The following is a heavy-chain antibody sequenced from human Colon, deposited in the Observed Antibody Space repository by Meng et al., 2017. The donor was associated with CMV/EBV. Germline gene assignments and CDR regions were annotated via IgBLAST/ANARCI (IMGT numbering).Heavy chain of an antibody. CDR2: VSHDGVTK. CDR1: GFTFNKYA. CDR3: AKASDHYYDFYFDS. J-gene: IGHJ4*02. Sequence: GGSLRLSCVDSGFTFNKYAIHWVRRAPGKGLEWVALVSHDGVTKQYADSVQGRLTISRDNSQNTLYLQMDSLTAEDSAVYYCAKASDHYYDFYFDSWGQGTLATVSS. D-gene: IGHD3-22*01. V-gene: IGHV3-30-3*01.